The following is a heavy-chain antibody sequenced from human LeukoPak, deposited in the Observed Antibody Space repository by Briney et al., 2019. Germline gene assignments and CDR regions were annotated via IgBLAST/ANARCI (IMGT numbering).Heavy chain of an antibody. CDR2: IYYSGST. Sequence: SETLSLTCTVSGGSISSYYWSWIRQPPGKGLEWIGYIYYSGSTNYNPSLKSRVTISVDTSKNQFSLKLSSVTAADTAVYYCAKRTIRGGYFDYWGQGTLVTVSS. J-gene: IGHJ4*02. D-gene: IGHD3-16*01. CDR1: GGSISSYY. V-gene: IGHV4-59*01. CDR3: AKRTIRGGYFDY.